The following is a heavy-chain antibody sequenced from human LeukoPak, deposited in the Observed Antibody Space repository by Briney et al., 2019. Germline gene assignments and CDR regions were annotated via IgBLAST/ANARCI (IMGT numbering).Heavy chain of an antibody. J-gene: IGHJ5*02. CDR1: GGSISSYY. CDR3: ARAYYGWGIGP. Sequence: SETLSLTCTVSGGSISSYYWSWIRQPPGKGLEWIGYIYYSGSTDYNPSLKSRVTISVDTSKNQFSLKLSSVTAADTAVYYCARAYYGWGIGPWGKGTLVTVSS. D-gene: IGHD3-10*01. V-gene: IGHV4-59*01. CDR2: IYYSGST.